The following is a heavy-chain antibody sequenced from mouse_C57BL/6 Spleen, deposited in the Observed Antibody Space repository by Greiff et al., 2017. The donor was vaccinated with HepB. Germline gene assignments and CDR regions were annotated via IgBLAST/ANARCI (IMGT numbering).Heavy chain of an antibody. CDR1: GYSITSGYY. V-gene: IGHV3-6*01. CDR2: ISYDGSN. D-gene: IGHD2-5*01. Sequence: DVQLQESGPGLVKPSQSLSLTCSVTGYSITSGYYWNWIRQFPGNKLEWMGYISYDGSNNYNPSLKNRISITRDTSKNQFFLKLNSVTTEDTATYYCASGSNYVGFAYWGQGTLVTVSA. J-gene: IGHJ3*01. CDR3: ASGSNYVGFAY.